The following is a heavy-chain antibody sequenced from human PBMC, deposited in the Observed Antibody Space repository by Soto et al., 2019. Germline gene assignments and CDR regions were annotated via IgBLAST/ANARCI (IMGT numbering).Heavy chain of an antibody. CDR3: AKVPSGSSDAWFDP. Sequence: EVQLLESGGGLVQPGGSLRLSCAASGFTFRSYAMSWVRQAPGKGLEWVSAISGSGGSTYYADSVKGRFTISRDNSKNTLDLQMNSLRAEDTAVYYCAKVPSGSSDAWFDPWGQGTLVTVSS. V-gene: IGHV3-23*01. CDR1: GFTFRSYA. CDR2: ISGSGGST. D-gene: IGHD5-12*01. J-gene: IGHJ5*02.